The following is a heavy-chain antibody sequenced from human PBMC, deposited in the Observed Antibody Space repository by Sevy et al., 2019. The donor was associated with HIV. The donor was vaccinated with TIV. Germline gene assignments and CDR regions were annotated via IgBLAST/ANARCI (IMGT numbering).Heavy chain of an antibody. CDR2: IWYDGSNK. CDR3: ARESREFRFDP. CDR1: GFNFSNYA. Sequence: GGSLRLSCAASGFNFSNYAMHWVRQAPGKGPEWVALIWYDGSNKNYADSNSMKGRFTISRDNSKNTLYLQMNNLRAEDTAVYYCARESREFRFDPWGQGTLVTVSS. J-gene: IGHJ5*02. V-gene: IGHV3-33*01.